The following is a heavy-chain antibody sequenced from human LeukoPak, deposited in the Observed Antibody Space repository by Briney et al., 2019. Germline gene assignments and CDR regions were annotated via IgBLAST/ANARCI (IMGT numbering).Heavy chain of an antibody. CDR3: ARGLEQPPYYYYMDV. J-gene: IGHJ6*03. CDR1: GGTFSSYA. Sequence: SVTVSFKASGGTFSSYAISWVRQAPGQGREWMGGIIPIFGTANYAQKFQGRVKITTDESTSTAYMELSSLRSEDTAVYYCARGLEQPPYYYYMDVWGKGTTVTVSS. CDR2: IIPIFGTA. V-gene: IGHV1-69*05. D-gene: IGHD6-13*01.